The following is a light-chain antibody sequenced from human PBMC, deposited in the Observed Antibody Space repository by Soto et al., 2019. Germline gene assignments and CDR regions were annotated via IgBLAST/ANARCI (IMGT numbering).Light chain of an antibody. CDR2: DAS. V-gene: IGKV1-5*01. J-gene: IGKJ2*01. CDR1: QSISSW. Sequence: DIQMTQSPSTLSASVGDRVTITCRARQSISSWLAWYQQNPGKAHKLLIYDASSLESGVPSRFSGSGYGTEFTLTISSLQPDDFANYYCQQYNSYLYTFGQGNKLEIK. CDR3: QQYNSYLYT.